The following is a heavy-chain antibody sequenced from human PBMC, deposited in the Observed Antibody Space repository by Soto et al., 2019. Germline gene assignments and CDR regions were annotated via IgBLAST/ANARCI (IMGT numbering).Heavy chain of an antibody. J-gene: IGHJ6*04. CDR2: IYYSGST. CDR1: GGSISSGGYY. CDR3: AGDNGNHSYPGLAV. Sequence: ASETLSLTCTVSGGSISSGGYYWSGIRQHPGKGLEWIGYIYYSGSTYYNPSLKSRVTISVDTSKNQFSLKLSSVTAADTAVYYWAGDNGNHSYPGLAVGGKGTTAPVSP. D-gene: IGHD2-21*01. V-gene: IGHV4-31*03.